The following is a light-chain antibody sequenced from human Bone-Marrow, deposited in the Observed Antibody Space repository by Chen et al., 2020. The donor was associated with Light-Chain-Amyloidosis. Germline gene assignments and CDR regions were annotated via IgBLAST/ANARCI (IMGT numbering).Light chain of an antibody. J-gene: IGLJ3*02. CDR1: NIGSTS. CDR3: QVWDRSSDRPV. V-gene: IGLV3-21*02. CDR2: DDS. Sequence: SYVLTQPSSVSVAPGQTATIACGGNNIGSTSVHWYQQTPGQAPLLVVYDDSDRPSGIPERLSGSNSGNTATRTISRVAAGDDADYYCQVWDRSSDRPVFGGGTKLTVL.